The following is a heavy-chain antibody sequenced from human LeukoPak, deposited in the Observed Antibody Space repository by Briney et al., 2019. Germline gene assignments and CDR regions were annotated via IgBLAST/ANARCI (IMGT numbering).Heavy chain of an antibody. CDR1: GFTFSSYS. V-gene: IGHV3-21*01. CDR3: ARDEGVSFDY. Sequence: GGSLRLSCAASGFTFSSYSMNWVRQAPGKGLEWVSCISSSSNYIYYADSVKGRFTISRDNAKNSLYLQMNSLRAEDTAVYYCARDEGVSFDYWGQGTLSPSPQ. CDR2: ISSSSNYI. J-gene: IGHJ4*02.